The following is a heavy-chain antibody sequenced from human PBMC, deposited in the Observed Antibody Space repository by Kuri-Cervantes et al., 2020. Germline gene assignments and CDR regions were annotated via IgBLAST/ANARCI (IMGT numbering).Heavy chain of an antibody. Sequence: GESLKISCAASGFTFSSYAMSWVRQAPGKGLEWVSAISGSGGSTYYADSVKGRFTISRDNSKDTLYLQMNSLRAEDTAVYYCAAPGGIVVVPAASFYYWGLGTRVTVSS. CDR3: AAPGGIVVVPAASFYY. CDR2: ISGSGGST. J-gene: IGHJ4*02. V-gene: IGHV3-23*01. CDR1: GFTFSSYA. D-gene: IGHD2-2*01.